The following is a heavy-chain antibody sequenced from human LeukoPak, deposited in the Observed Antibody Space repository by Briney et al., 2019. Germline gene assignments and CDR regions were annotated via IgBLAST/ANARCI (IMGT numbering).Heavy chain of an antibody. CDR3: ARGRYYFDS. Sequence: SGGSLRLSCSASGFTFSSYAMHWVRQAPGKGLEYVSAISSNGGSTYYADSVKGRFTISRDNAKNTLYLQMNSLRAEDTAVYYCARGRYYFDSWGQGTLVTVSS. CDR1: GFTFSSYA. D-gene: IGHD4-17*01. V-gene: IGHV3-64*04. CDR2: ISSNGGST. J-gene: IGHJ4*02.